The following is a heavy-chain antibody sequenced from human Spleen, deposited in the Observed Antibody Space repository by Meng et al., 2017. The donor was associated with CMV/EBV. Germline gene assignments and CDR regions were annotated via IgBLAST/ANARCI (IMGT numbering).Heavy chain of an antibody. CDR3: ARTAYCSGGYCSRGWFDP. CDR2: INPSSGDT. CDR1: GYTFSDYF. Sequence: ASVKVSCKASGYTFSDYFIHWVRQAPGQGLEWMGWINPSSGDTDYAQKFQGRVTMTRDTSISTVYMELSRLRSDDTAVYYCARTAYCSGGYCSRGWFDPWGQGTQVTVSS. J-gene: IGHJ5*02. V-gene: IGHV1-2*02. D-gene: IGHD2-15*01.